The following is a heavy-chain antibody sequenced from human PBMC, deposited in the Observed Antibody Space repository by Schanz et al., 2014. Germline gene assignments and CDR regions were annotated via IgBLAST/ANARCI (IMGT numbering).Heavy chain of an antibody. D-gene: IGHD1-26*01. V-gene: IGHV4-4*02. J-gene: IGHJ4*02. CDR3: VRGVGAWEQRIFDY. CDR2: IYHNGDT. Sequence: QVLLQESGPGVVKPSGTLSLTCAVSGGSIISSTWWGWVRQPPGKGLEWIGEIYHNGDTSFNPSLKTRATTSVATSQKEFSLRLKYLTAADTALYYCVRGVGAWEQRIFDYWGKGTLVTVSS. CDR1: GGSIISSTW.